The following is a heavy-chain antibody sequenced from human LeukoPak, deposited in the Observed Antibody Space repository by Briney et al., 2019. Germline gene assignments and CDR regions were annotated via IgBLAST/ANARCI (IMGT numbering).Heavy chain of an antibody. CDR1: GGTFSSYA. CDR2: IIPIFGTA. D-gene: IGHD5-18*01. J-gene: IGHJ4*02. V-gene: IGHV1-69*13. CDR3: ANTGPIQLSMALDY. Sequence: SVKVSCKASGGTFSSYAISWVRQAPGQGLEWMGGIIPIFGTANYAQKFQGRATITADESTSTAYMELSSLRSEDTAVYYCANTGPIQLSMALDYWGQGTLVTVSS.